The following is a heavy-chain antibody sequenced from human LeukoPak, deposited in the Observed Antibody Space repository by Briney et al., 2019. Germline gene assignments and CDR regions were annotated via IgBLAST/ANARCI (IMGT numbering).Heavy chain of an antibody. V-gene: IGHV4-59*08. Sequence: SETLSLTCTVSDGSISSYYWSWIRQPPGKGLEWIGYIYYSGSTNYNPSLKSRVTISVDTSKNQFSLKLSSVTAADTAVYYCAATPKDSGYYDYWGQGTLVTVSS. CDR2: IYYSGST. CDR1: DGSISSYY. CDR3: AATPKDSGYYDY. J-gene: IGHJ4*02. D-gene: IGHD3-22*01.